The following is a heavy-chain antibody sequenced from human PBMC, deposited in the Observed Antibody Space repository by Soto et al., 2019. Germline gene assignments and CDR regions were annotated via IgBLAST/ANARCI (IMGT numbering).Heavy chain of an antibody. CDR2: IWSDGSNK. V-gene: IGHV3-33*01. J-gene: IGHJ4*02. CDR1: GFTFSSFG. D-gene: IGHD3-10*01. Sequence: GGSLRLSCAASGFTFSSFGMHWVRQAPGKGLEWVAVIWSDGSNKYYADSVKGRFTISRDNSKNTLYLQMNSLRAEDTAVYYCARDHYYGSGISSSDYWGQGTLVTVSS. CDR3: ARDHYYGSGISSSDY.